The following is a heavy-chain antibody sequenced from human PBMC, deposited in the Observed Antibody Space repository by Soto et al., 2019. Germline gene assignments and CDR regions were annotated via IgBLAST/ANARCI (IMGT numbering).Heavy chain of an antibody. J-gene: IGHJ3*02. D-gene: IGHD2-2*01. CDR1: GGTFSSYA. CDR3: ARGYCSSNSWRSGAFDI. Sequence: SVKVSCKASGGTFSSYAISWVRQAPGQGLEWMGGIIPIFGTANYAQKFQGRVTITADESTSTAYMELSSLRSEDTAVYYCARGYCSSNSWRSGAFDIWAQGTMVTVSS. V-gene: IGHV1-69*13. CDR2: IIPIFGTA.